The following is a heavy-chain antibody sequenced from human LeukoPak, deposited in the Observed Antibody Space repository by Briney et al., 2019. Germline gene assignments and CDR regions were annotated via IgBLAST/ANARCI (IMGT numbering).Heavy chain of an antibody. CDR2: INPNSGGT. D-gene: IGHD3-10*01. CDR3: ARSFGSGSYPVDY. J-gene: IGHJ4*02. Sequence: ASVKVSCKASGYTLTGYYMHWVRQAPGQGLEWMGWINPNSGGTNYAQKFQGRVTMTRDTSISTAYMELSRLRSDDTAVYYCARSFGSGSYPVDYWGQGTLVTVSS. V-gene: IGHV1-2*02. CDR1: GYTLTGYY.